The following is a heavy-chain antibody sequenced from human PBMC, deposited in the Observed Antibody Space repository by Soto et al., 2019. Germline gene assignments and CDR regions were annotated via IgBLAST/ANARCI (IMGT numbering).Heavy chain of an antibody. D-gene: IGHD4-17*01. Sequence: EVQLLESGGGLVQPGGSLRLSCAASGFTFSSYAMSWVRQAPGKGLEWVSAISGSGGSTYYADSVKGRFTISRDNSKNKLYLQMNSLRAEDTAVYYCAKEGSYGDYESETGMAFDIWGQGTMVTVSS. CDR1: GFTFSSYA. CDR3: AKEGSYGDYESETGMAFDI. J-gene: IGHJ3*02. CDR2: ISGSGGST. V-gene: IGHV3-23*01.